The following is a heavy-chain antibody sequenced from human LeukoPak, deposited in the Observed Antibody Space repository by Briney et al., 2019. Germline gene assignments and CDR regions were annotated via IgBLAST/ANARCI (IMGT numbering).Heavy chain of an antibody. J-gene: IGHJ4*02. Sequence: ASVKVSCKASGGTFNDYSISWVQQAPGQGLEWMGRIIPILNVPNYAQKFEGRVTITADKSTNTAYMELSSLKSEDTAVYFCARDRPRARYFDYWGQGTLVTVSS. CDR1: GGTFNDYS. CDR3: ARDRPRARYFDY. CDR2: IIPILNVP. D-gene: IGHD2-15*01. V-gene: IGHV1-69*04.